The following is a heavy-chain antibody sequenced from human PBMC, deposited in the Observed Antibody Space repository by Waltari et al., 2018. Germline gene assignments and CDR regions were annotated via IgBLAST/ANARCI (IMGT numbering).Heavy chain of an antibody. CDR3: AREAYYYDSSGYDDAFDI. V-gene: IGHV1-69*01. J-gene: IGHJ3*02. CDR1: GGTFRSYA. CDR2: IIPIFGTA. Sequence: QVQLVQSGAEVKKPGSSVKVSCKASGGTFRSYAISWVRQHPGKGLEWMGGIIPIFGTANYAQKFQGRVTITADESTSTAYMELSSLRSEDTAVYYCAREAYYYDSSGYDDAFDIWGQGTMVTVSS. D-gene: IGHD3-22*01.